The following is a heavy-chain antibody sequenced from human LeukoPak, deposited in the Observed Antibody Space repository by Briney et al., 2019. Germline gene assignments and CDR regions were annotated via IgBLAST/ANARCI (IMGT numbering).Heavy chain of an antibody. CDR2: IYYSGST. CDR1: GGSISSYY. CDR3: ARHGAGGIAAAGTVWFDP. D-gene: IGHD6-13*01. Sequence: PSETLSLTCTVSGGSISSYYWSWIRQPPGKGLEWIGYIYYSGSTNYNPSLKSRVTISVDTSKNQFSLKLSSVTAADMAVYYCARHGAGGIAAAGTVWFDPWGQGTLVTVSS. J-gene: IGHJ5*02. V-gene: IGHV4-59*08.